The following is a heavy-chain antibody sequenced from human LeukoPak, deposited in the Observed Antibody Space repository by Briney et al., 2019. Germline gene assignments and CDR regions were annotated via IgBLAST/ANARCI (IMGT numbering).Heavy chain of an antibody. J-gene: IGHJ4*02. Sequence: PGGSLRLSCAGFGFTFTGAWMSWVRQAPGKGLEWVSSISSSSSHIYYADSMKGRFTISRDNAKNSLYLQMNSLRAEDTAVYYCARYRSIAARNYFDSWGQGALVTVSS. CDR3: ARYRSIAARNYFDS. V-gene: IGHV3-21*01. D-gene: IGHD6-6*01. CDR2: ISSSSSHI. CDR1: GFTFTGAW.